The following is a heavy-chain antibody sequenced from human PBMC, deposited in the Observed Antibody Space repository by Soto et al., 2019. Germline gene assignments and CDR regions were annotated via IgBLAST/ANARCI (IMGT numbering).Heavy chain of an antibody. D-gene: IGHD6-19*01. CDR3: ARDKSPYSSGWHNRHLDY. V-gene: IGHV3-30-3*01. J-gene: IGHJ4*02. CDR2: ISYDGSNK. CDR1: GFTFSSYA. Sequence: QVQLVESGGGVVQPGRSLRLSCAASGFTFSSYAMHWVRQAPGKGLEWVAVISYDGSNKYYADSVKGRFTISRDNFKNTLYLQMNSLRAEDTAVYYCARDKSPYSSGWHNRHLDYWGQGTLVTVSS.